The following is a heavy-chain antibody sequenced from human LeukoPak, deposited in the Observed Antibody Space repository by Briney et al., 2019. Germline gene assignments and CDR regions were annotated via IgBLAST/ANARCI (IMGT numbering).Heavy chain of an antibody. V-gene: IGHV4-4*07. CDR3: ARAPGSSGSYYYYMDV. Sequence: PSETLSLTCTVSGGSISSYYWSWIRQPAGKGLEWIGRIYTSGSTNYNPSLKSRVTMSVDTSKNQFSLKLSSVTAADTAVYYCARAPGSSGSYYYYMDVWGKGTTVTISS. D-gene: IGHD3-10*01. CDR2: IYTSGST. J-gene: IGHJ6*03. CDR1: GGSISSYY.